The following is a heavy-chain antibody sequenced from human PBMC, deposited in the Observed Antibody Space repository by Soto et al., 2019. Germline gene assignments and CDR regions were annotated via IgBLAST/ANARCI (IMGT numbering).Heavy chain of an antibody. CDR1: GYSFTSYW. J-gene: IGHJ6*02. V-gene: IGHV5-10-1*01. Sequence: HGESLKISCKGSGYSFTSYWISWVRQMPGKGLEWMGRIDPSDSYTNYSPSFQGHVTISADKSISTAYLQWSSLKASDTAMYYCARYSSSWYYYYGMDVWGQGTTVTVSS. D-gene: IGHD6-13*01. CDR3: ARYSSSWYYYYGMDV. CDR2: IDPSDSYT.